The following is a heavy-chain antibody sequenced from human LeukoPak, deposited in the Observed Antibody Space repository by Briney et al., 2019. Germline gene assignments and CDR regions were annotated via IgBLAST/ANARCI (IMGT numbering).Heavy chain of an antibody. V-gene: IGHV4-38-2*01. Sequence: SETLSLTCAVSGYPISNGYYWGWSRQPPGKGGGGIGRSYYSGNTYYNASLKSRVTISLDTSKNQFSLRLSSVTASDTAVYYCARHRLFDTTGYYYDFDYWGQGTLVTVSS. CDR2: SYYSGNT. J-gene: IGHJ4*02. CDR3: ARHRLFDTTGYYYDFDY. CDR1: GYPISNGYY. D-gene: IGHD3-22*01.